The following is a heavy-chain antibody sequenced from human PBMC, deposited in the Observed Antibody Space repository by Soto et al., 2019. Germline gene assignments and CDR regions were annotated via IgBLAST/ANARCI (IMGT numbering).Heavy chain of an antibody. D-gene: IGHD6-13*01. V-gene: IGHV1-46*01. CDR2: INPSGGST. Sequence: ASVKVSCKASGYTFTSCYMHWVRQAPGQGLEWMGIINPSGGSTSYAQKFQGRVTMTRDTSTSTVYMELSSLRSEDTAVYNRARAKSEYPSRWIRGGNYFDYWRQGTLVTVSS. J-gene: IGHJ4*02. CDR3: ARAKSEYPSRWIRGGNYFDY. CDR1: GYTFTSCY.